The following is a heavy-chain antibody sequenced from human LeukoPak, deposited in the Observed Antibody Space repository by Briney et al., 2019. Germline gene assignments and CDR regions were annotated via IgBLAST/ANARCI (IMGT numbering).Heavy chain of an antibody. D-gene: IGHD3-22*01. CDR3: AKVDDSSGYGYDY. V-gene: IGHV3-9*01. J-gene: IGHJ4*02. Sequence: GGSLRLSCAASGFTFDDYAMHWVRQAPGKGLEWVSGISWNSGSIGYADSVKGRFTISRDNAKNSLYLQMDSLRPEDTALYYCAKVDDSSGYGYDYWGQGTLVTVSS. CDR2: ISWNSGSI. CDR1: GFTFDDYA.